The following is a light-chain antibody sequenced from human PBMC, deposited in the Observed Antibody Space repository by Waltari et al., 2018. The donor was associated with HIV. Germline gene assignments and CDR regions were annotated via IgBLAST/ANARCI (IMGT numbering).Light chain of an antibody. V-gene: IGLV2-14*03. CDR2: DVS. CDR3: SSYTSSSTRV. CDR1: SSHLRGDNH. Sequence: QSALTHPASLSGSAGQSLTISCTGTSSHLRGDNHVSWYQRHPGKAPKLMIYDVSNRPSGVSNRFSGSKSGNTASLTISGLQAEDEADYYGSSYTSSSTRVFGGGTTVTVL. J-gene: IGLJ3*02.